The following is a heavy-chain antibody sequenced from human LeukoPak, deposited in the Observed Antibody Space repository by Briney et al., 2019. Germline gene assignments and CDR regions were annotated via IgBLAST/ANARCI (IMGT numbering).Heavy chain of an antibody. CDR3: AKVTAYYYYGMDV. Sequence: PGGSLRLSCAASGFTFDDYAMPWVRQAPGKGLEWVSGISWNSGSIGYADSVKGRFTISRDNAKNSLYLQMNSLRAEDTALYYCAKVTAYYYYGMDVWGQGTTVTVSS. J-gene: IGHJ6*02. V-gene: IGHV3-9*01. CDR1: GFTFDDYA. CDR2: ISWNSGSI. D-gene: IGHD2-21*02.